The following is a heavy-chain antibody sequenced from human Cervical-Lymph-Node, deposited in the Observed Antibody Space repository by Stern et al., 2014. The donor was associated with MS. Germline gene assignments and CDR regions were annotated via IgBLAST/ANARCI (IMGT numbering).Heavy chain of an antibody. Sequence: QLQLQESGPGLVKPSQTLSLTCTVSGGSISSGSYYWSWIRQPAGQGLEWIGRIHTSGSTNYNPSLKSRVTISVKTAQNQFSLKLSSVTAADTAVYYCARDRRWLLDYWGQGTLVTVSS. D-gene: IGHD5-24*01. CDR3: ARDRRWLLDY. V-gene: IGHV4-61*02. CDR2: IHTSGST. J-gene: IGHJ4*02. CDR1: GGSISSGSYY.